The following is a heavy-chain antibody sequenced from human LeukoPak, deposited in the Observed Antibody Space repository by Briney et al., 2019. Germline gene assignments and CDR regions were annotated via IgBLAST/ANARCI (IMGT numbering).Heavy chain of an antibody. V-gene: IGHV4-61*02. CDR2: IYTSGNT. D-gene: IGHD3-22*01. CDR1: GGSISRGSYY. J-gene: IGHJ5*02. Sequence: PSETLSLTCTVSGGSISRGSYYWSWIRQPAGKGLEWIGRIYTSGNTNYNPSLKSRVTISVDTSRNQFSLKVNSVTAADTAVYYCARNGYHNWFDHWGQGTLVTVSS. CDR3: ARNGYHNWFDH.